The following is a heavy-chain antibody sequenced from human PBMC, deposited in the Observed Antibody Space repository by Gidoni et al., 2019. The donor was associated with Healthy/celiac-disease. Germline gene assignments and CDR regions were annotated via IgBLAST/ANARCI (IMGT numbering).Heavy chain of an antibody. CDR2: IYYSGST. D-gene: IGHD6-13*01. V-gene: IGHV4-39*01. J-gene: IGHJ4*02. CDR3: ARSRGYSSSWPFDY. Sequence: QLQLQQSGPGLVKPSETLALICTVSGGSISSSSYYWGWIRQPPGKGLEWIGSIYYSGSTCYNPSLKSRVTISVDTSKNQFSLKLSSVTAADTAVYYCARSRGYSSSWPFDYWGQGTLVTVSS. CDR1: GGSISSSSYY.